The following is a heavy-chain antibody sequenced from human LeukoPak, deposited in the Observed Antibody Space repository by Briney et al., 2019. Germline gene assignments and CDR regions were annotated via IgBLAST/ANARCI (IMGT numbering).Heavy chain of an antibody. V-gene: IGHV3-7*01. D-gene: IGHD6-19*01. CDR2: IKQDGSEK. CDR3: ARHPYSSGWSYFDY. CDR1: GFTLSSYW. Sequence: GGSLRLSCAASGFTLSSYWMSWVRQAPGKWLECVANIKQDGSEKYYVDSLKGRFTSSRDKANNRLHLQMNSLRAEDTAVYYCARHPYSSGWSYFDYWGQGTLVTVSS. J-gene: IGHJ4*02.